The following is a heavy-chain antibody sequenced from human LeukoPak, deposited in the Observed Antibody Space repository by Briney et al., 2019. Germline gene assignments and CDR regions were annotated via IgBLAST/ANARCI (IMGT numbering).Heavy chain of an antibody. J-gene: IGHJ4*02. CDR3: ARVPEGYYGSGSYYPLDY. D-gene: IGHD3-10*01. CDR2: IIPIFGTA. V-gene: IGHV1-69*06. Sequence: SVKVSCKASGGTFSSYAISWVRQAPGQGLEWTGGIIPIFGTANYAQKFQGRVTITADKSTSTAYMELSSLRSEDTAVYYCARVPEGYYGSGSYYPLDYWGQGTLVTVSS. CDR1: GGTFSSYA.